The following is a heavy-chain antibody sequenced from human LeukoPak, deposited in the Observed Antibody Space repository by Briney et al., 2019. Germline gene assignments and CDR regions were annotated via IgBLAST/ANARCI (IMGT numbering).Heavy chain of an antibody. CDR1: GFTFSSYG. V-gene: IGHV3-30*18. CDR3: AKVGGGKKDRELRYFDWLLPFDY. D-gene: IGHD3-9*01. Sequence: PGRSLRLSCAASGFTFSSYGMHWVRQAPGKGLEWVAVISYDGSNKYYADSVKGRFTISRDNSKNTLYLQMNSLRAEDTAVYYCAKVGGGKKDRELRYFDWLLPFDYWGQGTLVTVSS. J-gene: IGHJ4*02. CDR2: ISYDGSNK.